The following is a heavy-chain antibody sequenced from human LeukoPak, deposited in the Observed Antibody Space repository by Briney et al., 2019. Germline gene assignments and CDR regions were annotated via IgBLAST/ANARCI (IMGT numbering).Heavy chain of an antibody. CDR1: GGSISSYY. Sequence: PSETLSLTCTVSGGSISSYYWSWIRQPAGKGLEWIGRIYTSGSTNYTPSLKSRVTMSVDTSKNQFSLKLSSVTAADTAVYYCAGVVSDGSGSYYPDYWGQGTLVTVSS. V-gene: IGHV4-4*07. D-gene: IGHD3-10*01. CDR2: IYTSGST. J-gene: IGHJ4*02. CDR3: AGVVSDGSGSYYPDY.